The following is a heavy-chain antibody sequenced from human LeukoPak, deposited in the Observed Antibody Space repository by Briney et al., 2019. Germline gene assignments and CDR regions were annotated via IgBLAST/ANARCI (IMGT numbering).Heavy chain of an antibody. CDR1: GFTFSSYA. J-gene: IGHJ4*02. CDR3: AKDRYYYDSSGYPDY. D-gene: IGHD3-22*01. Sequence: TGGSLRLSCAASGFTFSSYAMSWVRQAPGKGLEWVSAISGSGGSTYCADSVKGRFTISRDNSKNTLYLQMNSLRAEDTAVYYCAKDRYYYDSSGYPDYWGQGTLVTVSS. V-gene: IGHV3-23*01. CDR2: ISGSGGST.